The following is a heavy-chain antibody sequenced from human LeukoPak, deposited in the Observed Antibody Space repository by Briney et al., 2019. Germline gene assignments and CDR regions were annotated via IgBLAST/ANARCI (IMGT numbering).Heavy chain of an antibody. V-gene: IGHV3-48*02. CDR2: ISSSGTI. J-gene: IGHJ4*02. CDR1: GFTFSSYS. CDR3: ARGSGSYDS. Sequence: PGGSLRLSCAASGFTFSSYSMNWVRQAPGKGLEWVSYISSSGTIYYADSVKGRFTISRDNAKNSLYLQMNSLRDEDTAVYYCARGSGSYDSWGQGTLVTVSS. D-gene: IGHD1-26*01.